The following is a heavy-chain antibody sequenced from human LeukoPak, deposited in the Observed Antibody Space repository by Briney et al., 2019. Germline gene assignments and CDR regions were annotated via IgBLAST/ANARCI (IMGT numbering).Heavy chain of an antibody. Sequence: PGGSLRLSCVASGFTFDDHAMHWVRHVPGKGPEWVSVITGDGGTTYYADSVTGRFTISRDNSKKSLYLQMNSLRTEDTALYYCTKDFTFYYGSSGYYYAGRDYTYGMDVWGQGTTVTVSS. J-gene: IGHJ6*02. V-gene: IGHV3-43*02. CDR2: ITGDGGTT. CDR3: TKDFTFYYGSSGYYYAGRDYTYGMDV. CDR1: GFTFDDHA. D-gene: IGHD3-22*01.